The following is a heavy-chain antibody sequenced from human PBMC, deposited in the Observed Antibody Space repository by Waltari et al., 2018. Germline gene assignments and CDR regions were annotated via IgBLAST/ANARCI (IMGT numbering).Heavy chain of an antibody. CDR1: GFTFSSYA. CDR2: ISYDGSNK. J-gene: IGHJ3*02. CDR3: AKVAGPHHAFDI. V-gene: IGHV3-30-3*01. Sequence: QVQLVESGGGVVQPGRSLRLSCAASGFTFSSYAMHWVRQAPGKGLEWVAVISYDGSNKYYADSVKGRFTISRDNSKNTLYLQMNSLRAEDTAVYYCAKVAGPHHAFDIWGQGTMVTVSS. D-gene: IGHD6-19*01.